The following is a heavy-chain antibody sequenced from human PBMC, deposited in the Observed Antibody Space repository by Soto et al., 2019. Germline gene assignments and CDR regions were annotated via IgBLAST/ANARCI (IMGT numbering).Heavy chain of an antibody. CDR1: GGSISSSNC. CDR3: ARVSGSYYYGMDV. CDR2: IYHSGST. Sequence: QVQLQESGPGLVKPSGTLSLTCAVSGGSISSSNCRSWVRQPPGKGLEWIGEIYHSGSTNFNPSLKSRVTISVDKSKNQFSLKLNSVTAADTAVYYCARVSGSYYYGMDVWGQGTTVTVSS. V-gene: IGHV4-4*02. J-gene: IGHJ6*02.